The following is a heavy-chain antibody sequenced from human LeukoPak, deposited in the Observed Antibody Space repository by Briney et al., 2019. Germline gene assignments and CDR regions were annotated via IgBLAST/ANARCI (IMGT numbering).Heavy chain of an antibody. D-gene: IGHD2/OR15-2a*01. CDR2: ISGYNGDT. CDR1: DYTFTSYG. J-gene: IGHJ6*02. Sequence: ASVKVSCKASDYTFTSYGISWVRQAPGQGLEWMGWISGYNGDTNYAQKLQGRVTMTTDTSTSTAYMELRSLRSVDTAVYYCARDPSTRYYYYGMDVWGQGATVTVSS. CDR3: ARDPSTRYYYYGMDV. V-gene: IGHV1-18*01.